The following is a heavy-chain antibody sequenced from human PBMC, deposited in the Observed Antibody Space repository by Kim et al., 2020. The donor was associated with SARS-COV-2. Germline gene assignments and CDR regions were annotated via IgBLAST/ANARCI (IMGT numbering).Heavy chain of an antibody. CDR1: GFTFRDYY. V-gene: IGHV3-11*05. Sequence: GGSLRLSCDASGFTFRDYYTSWIRQAPGKGLEWLSYISSSNSYTSYADSVKGRFTISRDNAKNSLYLQMNSLRAEETAMYYCARVSEGGSSWYYFDSWG. CDR3: ARVSEGGSSWYYFDS. J-gene: IGHJ4*01. CDR2: ISSSNSYT. D-gene: IGHD6-13*01.